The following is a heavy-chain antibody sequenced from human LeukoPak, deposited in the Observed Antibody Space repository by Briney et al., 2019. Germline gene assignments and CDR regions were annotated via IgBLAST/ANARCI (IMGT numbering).Heavy chain of an antibody. Sequence: PSETLSFTCTVSGGSISGSNYYWGWIRQPPGKGLEWIGSIYYSGTTYYNPSLKSRVTISVDTSKTQFSLEVTSMTAADTAVYYCARHSSAARPNFDYWGQGTLVTVSS. CDR3: ARHSSAARPNFDY. CDR1: GGSISGSNYY. D-gene: IGHD6-6*01. V-gene: IGHV4-39*01. CDR2: IYYSGTT. J-gene: IGHJ4*02.